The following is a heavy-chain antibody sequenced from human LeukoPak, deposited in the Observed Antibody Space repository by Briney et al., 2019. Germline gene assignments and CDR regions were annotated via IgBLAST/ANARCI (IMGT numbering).Heavy chain of an antibody. CDR2: IIPIFGTA. Sequence: SVNVSCKASGGSFSRYAISWVRQAPGQGLEWMGGIIPIFGTANYAQKFQGRVTITADESTRTAYMELRSLRSDDTAVYYCARADCSSTSCYWYRFATSGMDVWGQGTTVTVSS. CDR1: GGSFSRYA. D-gene: IGHD2-2*01. CDR3: ARADCSSTSCYWYRFATSGMDV. J-gene: IGHJ6*02. V-gene: IGHV1-69*13.